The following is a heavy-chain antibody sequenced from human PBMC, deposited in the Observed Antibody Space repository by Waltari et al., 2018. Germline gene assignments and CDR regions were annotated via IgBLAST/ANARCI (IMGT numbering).Heavy chain of an antibody. Sequence: QIQLVESGGGVVQPGMSLRLSCDAPGFSLGTYGMHWGRQAPGKGLEWVALIFFGGGDSFYADSVRGRFTISRDNSKNTLYLDINSLRLDDTAIYYCAKDAFGNTYLDHWGQGTLVTVSS. CDR2: IFFGGGDS. CDR1: GFSLGTYG. D-gene: IGHD3-10*01. V-gene: IGHV3-30*19. CDR3: AKDAFGNTYLDH. J-gene: IGHJ4*02.